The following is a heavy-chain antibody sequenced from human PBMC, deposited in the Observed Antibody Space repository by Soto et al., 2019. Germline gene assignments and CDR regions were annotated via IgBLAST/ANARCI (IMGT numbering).Heavy chain of an antibody. V-gene: IGHV1-24*01. CDR1: GYTLTELS. Sequence: GASVKVSCKVSGYTLTELSMHWVRQAPGKGLEWMGGFDPEDGETIYAQKFQGRVTMTKDTSTDTAYMKLSSLRSEDTAVYFCSRVVVVAATPDNNWFDPWGQGTLVTVSS. J-gene: IGHJ5*02. D-gene: IGHD2-15*01. CDR2: FDPEDGET. CDR3: SRVVVVAATPDNNWFDP.